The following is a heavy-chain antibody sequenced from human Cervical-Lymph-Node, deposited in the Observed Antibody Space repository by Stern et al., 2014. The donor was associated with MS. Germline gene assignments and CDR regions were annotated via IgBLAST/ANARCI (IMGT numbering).Heavy chain of an antibody. J-gene: IGHJ4*02. D-gene: IGHD6-6*01. CDR3: TALRKY. CDR2: VKSRKDGGAA. V-gene: IGHV3-15*01. CDR1: GFTFPYTS. Sequence: EVQLVESGGGFVQPGGSLRLSCAASGFTFPYTSLSWVRQAPGQGLEWVGRVKSRKDGGAADYAALVKDRVTISRDDSRSTLYLQINGLEIEDTAMYYCTALRKYWGQGTLLIVSS.